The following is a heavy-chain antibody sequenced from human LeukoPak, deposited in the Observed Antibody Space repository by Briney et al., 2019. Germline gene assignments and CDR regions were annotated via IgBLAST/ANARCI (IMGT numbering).Heavy chain of an antibody. Sequence: GGSLRLSCAAAGFTISSYAMNWVRQAPGKGLEWVSVIGGSGSSTNYADSVKGRFTISRDNSKNTLYLQMSSLGVEDTAVYYCAKGYYSGSGRYYFDFWGQGTLVTVSS. CDR2: IGGSGSST. CDR1: GFTISSYA. CDR3: AKGYYSGSGRYYFDF. D-gene: IGHD3-10*01. V-gene: IGHV3-23*01. J-gene: IGHJ4*02.